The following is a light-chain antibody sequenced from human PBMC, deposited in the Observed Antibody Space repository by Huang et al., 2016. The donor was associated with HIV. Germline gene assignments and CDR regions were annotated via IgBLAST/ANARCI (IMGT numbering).Light chain of an antibody. CDR3: QQYNNWPRT. J-gene: IGKJ1*01. Sequence: EIVMTQSPATLSASLGERATLSCTATESITSNLAWYQQKPGPSPRLLIYASSTRATGIPARFRGGGFGAEFTLTISSLQSEDSAIYYCQQYNNWPRTFGQGTKVEIK. CDR2: ASS. V-gene: IGKV3-15*01. CDR1: ESITSN.